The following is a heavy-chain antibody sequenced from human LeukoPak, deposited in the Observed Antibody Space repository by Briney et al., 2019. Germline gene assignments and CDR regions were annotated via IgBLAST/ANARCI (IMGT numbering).Heavy chain of an antibody. J-gene: IGHJ3*02. CDR2: IYPGDSDT. Sequence: GESLQISCKGSGYSFTSYWIGWGRQVPGKGLEWMGIIYPGDSDTRYSPSFQGQVTISADKSISTAYLQWSSLKASDTAMYYCARLHYDILTGYYVMPFDIWGQGTMVTVSS. CDR3: ARLHYDILTGYYVMPFDI. CDR1: GYSFTSYW. V-gene: IGHV5-51*01. D-gene: IGHD3-9*01.